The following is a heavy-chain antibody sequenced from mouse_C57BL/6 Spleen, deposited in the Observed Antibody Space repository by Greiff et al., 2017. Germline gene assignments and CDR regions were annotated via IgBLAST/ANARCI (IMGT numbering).Heavy chain of an antibody. CDR3: ARGGAYSNPLFDY. J-gene: IGHJ2*01. CDR2: ISYDGSN. CDR1: GYSITSGYY. V-gene: IGHV3-6*01. D-gene: IGHD2-5*01. Sequence: EVKLQESGPGLVKPSQSLSLTCSVTGYSITSGYYWNWIRQFPGNKLEWMGYISYDGSNNYNPSLKNRITITRDPTKNQLFLKLNSVTTEDTATYYCARGGAYSNPLFDYWGQGTTLTVSS.